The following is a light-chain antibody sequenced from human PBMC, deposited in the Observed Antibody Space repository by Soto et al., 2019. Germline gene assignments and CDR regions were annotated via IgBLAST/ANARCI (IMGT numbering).Light chain of an antibody. Sequence: QSALTQPGSVSGSPGQSITISCTGTSTDPATYDLVSWYQQHPGKAPQLIIYEVAKRPSGVSARFSGSQSGDTASLTISGLQAADEAYYYCCSRLFGGGTKLTVL. CDR2: EVA. CDR3: CSRL. CDR1: STDPATYDL. J-gene: IGLJ2*01. V-gene: IGLV2-23*02.